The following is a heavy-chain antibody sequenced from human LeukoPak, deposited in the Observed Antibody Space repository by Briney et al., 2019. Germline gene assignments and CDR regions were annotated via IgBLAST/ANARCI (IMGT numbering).Heavy chain of an antibody. J-gene: IGHJ6*02. CDR1: GYTFTGYY. D-gene: IGHD2-2*01. Sequence: ASVTVSCKASGYTFTGYYMHWVRQAPGQGLEWMGWINPNSGGTNYAQKFQGRVTMTRDTSISTAYMELSRLRSDDTAVYYCAREVVVVPAASYYYYGMDVWGQGTTVTVSS. CDR3: AREVVVVPAASYYYYGMDV. CDR2: INPNSGGT. V-gene: IGHV1-2*02.